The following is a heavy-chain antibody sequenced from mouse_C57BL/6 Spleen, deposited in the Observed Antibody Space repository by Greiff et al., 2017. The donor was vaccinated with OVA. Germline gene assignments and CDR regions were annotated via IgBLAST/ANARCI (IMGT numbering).Heavy chain of an antibody. CDR3: ARALRLLNYFDY. CDR2: IYPGSGST. D-gene: IGHD3-2*02. Sequence: QLQQPGAELVKPGASVQMSCKASGYTFTSYWITWVKQRPGQGLEWIGDIYPGSGSTNYNEKFKSKATLTVDTSSSTAYMQLSSLTSEDSAVYYCARALRLLNYFDYWGQGTTLTVSS. J-gene: IGHJ2*01. CDR1: GYTFTSYW. V-gene: IGHV1-55*01.